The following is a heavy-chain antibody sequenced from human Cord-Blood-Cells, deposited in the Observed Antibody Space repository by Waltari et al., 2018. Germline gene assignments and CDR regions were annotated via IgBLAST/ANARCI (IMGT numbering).Heavy chain of an antibody. CDR3: ARDRGGNYFDY. CDR2: VSSSSSYI. J-gene: IGHJ4*02. CDR1: GFTFSSYS. D-gene: IGHD2-15*01. V-gene: IGHV3-21*01. Sequence: EVQLVESGGGLVKPGGSLRLSCAASGFTFSSYSMNWVRQAPGKGLEWVSSVSSSSSYIYYADSVKGRFTISRDNAKNSLYLQMNSLRAEDTAVYYCARDRGGNYFDYWGQGTLVTVSS.